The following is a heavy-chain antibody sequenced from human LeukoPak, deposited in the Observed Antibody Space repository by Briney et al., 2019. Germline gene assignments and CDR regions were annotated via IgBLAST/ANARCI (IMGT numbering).Heavy chain of an antibody. Sequence: PGGSLRLSCAASGFTFSSYAMSWVRQAPGKGLEWVSAISGSGGSTYYADSVKGRFTISRDNSKNTLYLQMNSLRAEDTAVYYCAKGVRSSGYFHLYDYWGQGTLVTVSS. V-gene: IGHV3-23*01. D-gene: IGHD3-22*01. CDR1: GFTFSSYA. J-gene: IGHJ4*02. CDR2: ISGSGGST. CDR3: AKGVRSSGYFHLYDY.